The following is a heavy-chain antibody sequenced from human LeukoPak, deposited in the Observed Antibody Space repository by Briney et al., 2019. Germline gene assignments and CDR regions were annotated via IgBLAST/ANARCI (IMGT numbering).Heavy chain of an antibody. V-gene: IGHV1-2*06. Sequence: AASVKVSCKASGYTFTGYYMHWVRQAPGQGLEWMGRINPNSGGTNYAQKFQGRVTMTRDTSISTAYMELSRLRSDDTAVYYCARVYYGSGGYLVYWGQGTLVTVSS. D-gene: IGHD3-10*01. J-gene: IGHJ4*02. CDR2: INPNSGGT. CDR3: ARVYYGSGGYLVY. CDR1: GYTFTGYY.